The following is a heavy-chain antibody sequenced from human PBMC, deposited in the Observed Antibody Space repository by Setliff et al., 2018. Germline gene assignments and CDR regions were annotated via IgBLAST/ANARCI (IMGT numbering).Heavy chain of an antibody. Sequence: PSETLPLTCTVSGGSIRSYYWSWIRQPPGKGLERTGYIYYSGSTTYNTSPSRRDTISVDTSKNQFSLKLGSVTAADTAVYYCARDFSTPHFGVARGSYYYYYMDVWGKGTTVTVSS. D-gene: IGHD3-3*01. CDR2: IYYSGST. CDR1: GGSIRSYY. J-gene: IGHJ6*03. V-gene: IGHV4-59*01. CDR3: ARDFSTPHFGVARGSYYYYYMDV.